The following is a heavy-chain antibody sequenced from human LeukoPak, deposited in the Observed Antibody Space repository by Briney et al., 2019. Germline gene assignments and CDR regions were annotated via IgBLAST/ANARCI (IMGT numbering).Heavy chain of an antibody. V-gene: IGHV3-23*01. D-gene: IGHD2-2*02. Sequence: GGSLRLSCAASGFTFSSYAMSWVRQAPGKGLEWVSGIGGSGSSTYYADSVKGRFTISRDNSKNTLYLQMNSLRAEDTAVYYCARGVVVPAARPYYFDYWGQGTLVTVSS. CDR3: ARGVVVPAARPYYFDY. J-gene: IGHJ4*02. CDR1: GFTFSSYA. CDR2: IGGSGSST.